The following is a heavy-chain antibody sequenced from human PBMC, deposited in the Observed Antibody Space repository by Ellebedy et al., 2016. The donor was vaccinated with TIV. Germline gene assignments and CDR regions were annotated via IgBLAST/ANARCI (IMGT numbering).Heavy chain of an antibody. V-gene: IGHV3-21*01. CDR2: ISTTSSYI. D-gene: IGHD4-17*01. Sequence: PGGSLRLSCAASGFTFSSYTINWVRQAPGKGLEWVSSISTTSSYIYYADSVKGRFTISRDHAKNSLYLQMSSLRAEDTAVYYCARKVPAPTTVPPNWYFDLWGRGTLVTVSS. CDR1: GFTFSSYT. J-gene: IGHJ2*01. CDR3: ARKVPAPTTVPPNWYFDL.